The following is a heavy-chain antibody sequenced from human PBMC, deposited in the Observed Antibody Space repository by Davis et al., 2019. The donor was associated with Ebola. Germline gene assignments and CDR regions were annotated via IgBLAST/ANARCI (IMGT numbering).Heavy chain of an antibody. CDR2: ISGNGGST. CDR3: AKDDKSGSSQVRSPFDS. D-gene: IGHD3-10*01. J-gene: IGHJ4*02. CDR1: GFTFSIYG. Sequence: PGGSLRLSCAASGFTFSIYGMSWVRQAPGKGLEWVSAISGNGGSTYYADSVKGRFTISRDNSDNTLYLQLNSLRAEDTAIYYCAKDDKSGSSQVRSPFDSWGQGTLVTVSS. V-gene: IGHV3-23*01.